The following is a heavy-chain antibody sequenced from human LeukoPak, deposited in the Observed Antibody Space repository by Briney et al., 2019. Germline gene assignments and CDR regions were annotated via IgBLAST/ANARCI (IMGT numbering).Heavy chain of an antibody. CDR3: VKGHCSSSSCFPNYYYYMDV. V-gene: IGHV3-21*04. CDR1: GFTFSIYS. Sequence: GGSLRLSCAASGFTFSIYSMNWVRQAPGKGLEWVSSISSSSSYIYYADSVKGRFTISRDNAKNLLFLQMTSLRAADTALYYCVKGHCSSSSCFPNYYYYMDVWGTGTTVSVSS. D-gene: IGHD2-15*01. J-gene: IGHJ6*03. CDR2: ISSSSSYI.